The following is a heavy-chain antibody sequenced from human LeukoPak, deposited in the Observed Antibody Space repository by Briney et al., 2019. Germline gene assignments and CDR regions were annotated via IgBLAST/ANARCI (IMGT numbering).Heavy chain of an antibody. CDR2: IYYSGST. CDR1: GGSIGSSNNYY. CDR3: ARDPSGYFNY. Sequence: SETLSLTCTVSGGSIGSSNNYYWSWIRQPPGKGLDWIGYIYYSGSTNYNPSLKSRVTISVDTSKNQFSLRLSSVTAADTAVYYCARDPSGYFNYWGQGTLATVSS. J-gene: IGHJ4*02. D-gene: IGHD3-22*01. V-gene: IGHV4-61*01.